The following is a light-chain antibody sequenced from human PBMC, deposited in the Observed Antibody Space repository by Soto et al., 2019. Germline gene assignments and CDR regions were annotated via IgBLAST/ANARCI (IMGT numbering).Light chain of an antibody. Sequence: EVGLTEAPVTLSLSPGQRSTLACMASQSVGSRFLAWYQQKPGQAPRLLISGTFSRATGIPDRFSGSGSGTDFTLTISRLEPEDFAVYYCQQYGSSPRWPFGQGTKVDIK. V-gene: IGKV3-20*01. J-gene: IGKJ1*01. CDR2: GTF. CDR1: QSVGSRF. CDR3: QQYGSSPRWP.